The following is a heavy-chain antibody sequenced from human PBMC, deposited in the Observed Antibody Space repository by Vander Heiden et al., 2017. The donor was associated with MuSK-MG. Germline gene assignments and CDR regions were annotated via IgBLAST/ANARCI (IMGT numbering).Heavy chain of an antibody. CDR2: ISSSGSTI. V-gene: IGHV3-11*01. J-gene: IGHJ4*02. D-gene: IGHD6-13*01. CDR3: ARDRGIAAAGPC. Sequence: GFSFSDYYMSWIRQAPGKGLEWVSYISSSGSTIYYADSVKGRFTISRDNAKNSLYLQMNRLRAEDTAVYYCARDRGIAAAGPCWGQGTLVTVSS. CDR1: GFSFSDYY.